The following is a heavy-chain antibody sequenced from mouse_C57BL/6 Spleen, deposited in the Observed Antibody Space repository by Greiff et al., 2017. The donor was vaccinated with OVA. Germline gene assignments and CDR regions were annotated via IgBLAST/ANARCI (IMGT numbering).Heavy chain of an antibody. CDR2: ITYDGSST. V-gene: IGHV5-16*01. Sequence: EVKLMESEGGLVQPGRSMKLSCTASGFTFSDYYMAWVRQVPETGLEWVANITYDGSSTSYLDSLKSRFIISRDNAKNMLYLQMSSLKSEDTATYYCARDSSGYYAMDYWGQGTSVTVSS. CDR3: ARDSSGYYAMDY. CDR1: GFTFSDYY. D-gene: IGHD3-2*02. J-gene: IGHJ4*01.